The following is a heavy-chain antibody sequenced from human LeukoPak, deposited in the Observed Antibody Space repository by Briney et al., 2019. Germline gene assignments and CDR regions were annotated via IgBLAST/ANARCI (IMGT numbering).Heavy chain of an antibody. CDR2: IYTSGST. CDR1: GGSISIYY. Sequence: SETLSLTCTVSGGSISIYYWSWIRQPPGKGLEWIGYIYTSGSTNYNPSLKSRVTISVDTSKNQLSLKLSSVTAADTAVYYCARQSIAARFGWFDPWGQGTLVTVSS. CDR3: ARQSIAARFGWFDP. D-gene: IGHD6-6*01. J-gene: IGHJ5*02. V-gene: IGHV4-4*09.